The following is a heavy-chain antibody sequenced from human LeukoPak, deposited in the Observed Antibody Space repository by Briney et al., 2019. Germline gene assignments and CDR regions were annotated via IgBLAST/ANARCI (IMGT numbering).Heavy chain of an antibody. V-gene: IGHV1-8*01. CDR3: AIQVVVAVVDAFDI. J-gene: IGHJ3*02. CDR1: GYTFTSYD. CDR2: MNPNSGNT. D-gene: IGHD2-15*01. Sequence: ASVKVSCKASGYTFTSYDINWVRQATGQGLEWMGWMNPNSGNTGYAQKFQGRVTMTRNTSISTAYMELSSLRSEDTAVYYCAIQVVVAVVDAFDIWGQGTMVTVSS.